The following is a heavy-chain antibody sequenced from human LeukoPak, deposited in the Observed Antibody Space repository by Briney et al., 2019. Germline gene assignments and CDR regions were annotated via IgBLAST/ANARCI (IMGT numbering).Heavy chain of an antibody. CDR3: ARGYCRSTSCHEPPLYGMDV. CDR2: ISTYSGNT. D-gene: IGHD2-2*01. CDR1: VYTFAHYG. Sequence: GASLKVSCKASVYTFAHYGFSWVRQAPGQGLEWMGWISTYSGNTNYAQQLQGRVTMTSDTSTSTVYMELRSLRSDDTAVYYCARGYCRSTSCHEPPLYGMDVWGQGTTVTVS. J-gene: IGHJ6*02. V-gene: IGHV1-18*04.